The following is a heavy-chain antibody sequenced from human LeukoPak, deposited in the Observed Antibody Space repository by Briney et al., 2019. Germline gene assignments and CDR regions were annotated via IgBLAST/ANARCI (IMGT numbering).Heavy chain of an antibody. Sequence: GGSLRLSCAASGFIFDDYTMHWVRQAPGKTLEWVSLISWDGTTYYTDPLKGRFTISRDNSKNSLYLQMDTLRSEDTAFYYCVKDLSYESSGSGFDQWGQGTLVTVSS. CDR1: GFIFDDYT. V-gene: IGHV3-43*01. CDR3: VKDLSYESSGSGFDQ. CDR2: ISWDGTT. J-gene: IGHJ4*02. D-gene: IGHD3-22*01.